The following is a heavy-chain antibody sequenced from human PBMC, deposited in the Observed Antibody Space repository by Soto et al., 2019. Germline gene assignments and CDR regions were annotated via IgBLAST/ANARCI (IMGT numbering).Heavy chain of an antibody. CDR3: AKARGISTNGGIYPSDC. D-gene: IGHD1-26*01. CDR1: GFIFSNYA. J-gene: IGHJ4*02. CDR2: ISGSGGGA. Sequence: EVQLLESGGGLVQPGGSLRLSCAASGFIFSNYAMNWVRQAPGKGLQWVSTISGSGGGAYYADSVTGRFTISRDTSKNTLYLQMNSLRPDDTAVYYCAKARGISTNGGIYPSDCWGQGTLVTVSS. V-gene: IGHV3-23*01.